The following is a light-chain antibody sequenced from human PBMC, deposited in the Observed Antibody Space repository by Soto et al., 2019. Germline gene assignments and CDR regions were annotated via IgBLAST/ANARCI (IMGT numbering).Light chain of an antibody. CDR3: HQYGSSPPT. CDR1: QSVSSIS. J-gene: IGKJ2*01. V-gene: IGKV3-20*01. Sequence: EIVLTQSPGTLSLSPGERATLSCRASQSVSSISLAWYQQKPGQAPKLLIYGASSRATGIPDRFSGSGSGTDFTLTISRLEPEDFAVYYCHQYGSSPPTFGQGTKLEIK. CDR2: GAS.